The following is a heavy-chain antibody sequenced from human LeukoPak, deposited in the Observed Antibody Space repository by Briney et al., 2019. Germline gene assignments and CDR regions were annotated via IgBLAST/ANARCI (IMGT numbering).Heavy chain of an antibody. V-gene: IGHV1-2*02. CDR3: ARDDYGSGSYSY. CDR2: INPNSGAT. CDR1: GYTFTDYY. D-gene: IGHD3-10*01. Sequence: ASVKVSCKTSGYTFTDYYMHWVRQAPGQGLEWLGWINPNSGATNYAQKFQGRVTMTRDTSISTAYMELNSLRFHDTAVYYCARDDYGSGSYSYWGQGSMVTVSS. J-gene: IGHJ4*02.